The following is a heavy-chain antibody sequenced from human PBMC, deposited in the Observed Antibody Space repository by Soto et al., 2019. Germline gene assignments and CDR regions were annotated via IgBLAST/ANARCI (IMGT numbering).Heavy chain of an antibody. CDR1: GVSISSYAW. Sequence: QVQLQESGPGLVKPSGTLSLTCAVSGVSISSYAWWSWARQSPGKGLEWIAEIFHNGNTNYNPSLKSRGIISLDNSKNQFSLRLTSVTDADTAVYYCARGVIREGFDPWGQGILVTVSS. CDR2: IFHNGNT. CDR3: ARGVIREGFDP. J-gene: IGHJ5*02. D-gene: IGHD2-21*01. V-gene: IGHV4-4*02.